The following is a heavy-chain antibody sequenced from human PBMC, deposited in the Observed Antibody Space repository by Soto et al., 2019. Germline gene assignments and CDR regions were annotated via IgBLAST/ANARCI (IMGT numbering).Heavy chain of an antibody. J-gene: IGHJ4*02. CDR3: ASSYGAGYRAFDS. V-gene: IGHV1-69*02. Sequence: QVQLVQSGAEVKRPGSSVKVSCKASGDTFNFYSINWVRQAPGLGLEWMGRVNPIVSMSNYAQKFQGRVTTTADTTTSPAYMEPLCLSSEDTAIYYCASSYGAGYRAFDSWGQGALVTVSS. CDR1: GDTFNFYS. CDR2: VNPIVSMS. D-gene: IGHD3-10*01.